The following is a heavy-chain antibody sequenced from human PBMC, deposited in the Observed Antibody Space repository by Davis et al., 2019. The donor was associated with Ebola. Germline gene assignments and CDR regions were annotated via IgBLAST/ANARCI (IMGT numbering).Heavy chain of an antibody. CDR2: IYSGGST. D-gene: IGHD5-18*01. V-gene: IGHV3-66*01. J-gene: IGHJ6*02. CDR3: ASGGYSYGWDYYYGMDV. Sequence: PGGSLRLSCAASGFTVSSNYMSWVRQAPGKGLEWVSVIYSGGSTYYADSVKGRFTISRDNSKNTLYLQMNSLRAEDTAVYYCASGGYSYGWDYYYGMDVWGQGTTVTVSS. CDR1: GFTVSSNY.